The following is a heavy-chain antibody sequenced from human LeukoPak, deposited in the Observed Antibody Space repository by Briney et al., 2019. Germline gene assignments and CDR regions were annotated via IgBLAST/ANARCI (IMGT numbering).Heavy chain of an antibody. V-gene: IGHV3-48*01. J-gene: IGHJ4*02. CDR3: ANVDTAMVMDY. CDR1: GFTFSSYS. Sequence: GGSLRLSCAASGFTFSSYSMNWVRQAPGKGLEWVSYISSSSSTIYYADSVKGRFTISRDNAKNSLYLQMNSLRAEDTAVYYCANVDTAMVMDYWGQGTLVTVSS. D-gene: IGHD5-18*01. CDR2: ISSSSSTI.